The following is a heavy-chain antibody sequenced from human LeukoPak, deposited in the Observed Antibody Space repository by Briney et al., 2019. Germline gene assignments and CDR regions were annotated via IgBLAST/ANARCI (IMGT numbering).Heavy chain of an antibody. J-gene: IGHJ5*02. CDR1: GGSISSGNW. CDR2: IYHSGST. Sequence: SETLSLTCAVSGGSISSGNWWSWVRQPPGKGLEWIGEIYHSGSTNYNPSLKSRVTISVDKSKNQFSLKLSSVTAADTAVYYCARKISAAGSRWFDPWAREPWSPSPQ. D-gene: IGHD6-13*01. CDR3: ARKISAAGSRWFDP. V-gene: IGHV4-4*02.